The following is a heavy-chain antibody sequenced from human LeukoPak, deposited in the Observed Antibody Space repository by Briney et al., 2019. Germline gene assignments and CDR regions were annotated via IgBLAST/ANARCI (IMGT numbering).Heavy chain of an antibody. Sequence: GGSLRLSCAASGFTFSSYAMSWVRQAPGKGLEWVSAISGSGGSTYYADSVKGRFTISRDNSKNTLYLQMNSLRAEDTAVYYCAENYGSGSYYNVFNYYYYMDVRGKGTTVTVSS. V-gene: IGHV3-23*01. CDR2: ISGSGGST. CDR3: AENYGSGSYYNVFNYYYYMDV. D-gene: IGHD3-10*01. J-gene: IGHJ6*03. CDR1: GFTFSSYA.